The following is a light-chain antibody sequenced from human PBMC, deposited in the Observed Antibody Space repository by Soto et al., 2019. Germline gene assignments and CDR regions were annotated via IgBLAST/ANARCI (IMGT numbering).Light chain of an antibody. CDR3: HHYGSSMWS. CDR2: DAS. V-gene: IGKV3-20*01. CDR1: QSVSSK. J-gene: IGKJ1*01. Sequence: EIVMTQSPATLSLSPGQRATLSCRAGQSVSSKLAWYQQKPGQAPRLLIYDASSRATGIPDRFSGGGSGTDFTLTISRLEPEDFAVYYCHHYGSSMWSFGQGTKVDIK.